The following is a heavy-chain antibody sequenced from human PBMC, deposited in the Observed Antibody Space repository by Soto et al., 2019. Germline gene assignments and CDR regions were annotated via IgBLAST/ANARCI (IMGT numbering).Heavy chain of an antibody. D-gene: IGHD3-10*01. J-gene: IGHJ6*02. V-gene: IGHV3-15*01. Sequence: PGGSLRLSCAASGFTFSNAWMSWVRQAPGKGLEWVGRIKSKTDGGTKDYAAPVKGRFTSSRDDSKNTLYLQMNSLKTEDTAVYYCTTDESFGDYYYGMDVWGQGTTVTVSS. CDR1: GFTFSNAW. CDR2: IKSKTDGGTK. CDR3: TTDESFGDYYYGMDV.